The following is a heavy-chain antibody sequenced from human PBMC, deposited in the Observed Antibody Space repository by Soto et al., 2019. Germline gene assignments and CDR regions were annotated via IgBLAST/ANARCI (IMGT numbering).Heavy chain of an antibody. CDR1: GYSFTSYW. CDR2: IDPSDSYT. V-gene: IGHV5-10-1*01. CDR3: ARLNGYDFYPFEC. Sequence: GESLKISCKGSGYSFTSYWISWVRQMPGKGLEWMGRIDPSDSYTIYSPSFQGHVTISADKSISTAYLQWSSLKASDTAMYYCARLNGYDFYPFECWGQGALVTVSS. D-gene: IGHD3-3*01. J-gene: IGHJ4*02.